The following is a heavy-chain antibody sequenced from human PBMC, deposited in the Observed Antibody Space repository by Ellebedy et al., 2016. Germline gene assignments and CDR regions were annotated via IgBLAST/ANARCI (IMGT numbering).Heavy chain of an antibody. V-gene: IGHV3-74*01. Sequence: GGSLRLSCAASGFTFSSYWMHWVRQAPGKGLVWVSRIKNDGSSIGYAESVKGRFTISRDNAKNSLYLQMNSLGAEDTAIYYCARDPHKYDRNYFDQWGQGTLVTVSS. CDR3: ARDPHKYDRNYFDQ. CDR1: GFTFSSYW. D-gene: IGHD3-22*01. J-gene: IGHJ4*02. CDR2: IKNDGSSI.